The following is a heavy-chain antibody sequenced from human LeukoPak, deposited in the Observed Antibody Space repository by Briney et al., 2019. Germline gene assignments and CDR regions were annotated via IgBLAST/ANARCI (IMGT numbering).Heavy chain of an antibody. J-gene: IGHJ3*02. CDR1: GDSISSSSYY. CDR3: ASLTTADAFDI. V-gene: IGHV4-39*07. D-gene: IGHD3-22*01. Sequence: SETLSLTCTVSGDSISSSSYYWGWIRQPPGKGLEWLGTIYYRGTTYYNPSLKSRVTISVDTSKNQFSLKLSSVTAADTAVFYCASLTTADAFDIWGQGTMVTVSS. CDR2: IYYRGTT.